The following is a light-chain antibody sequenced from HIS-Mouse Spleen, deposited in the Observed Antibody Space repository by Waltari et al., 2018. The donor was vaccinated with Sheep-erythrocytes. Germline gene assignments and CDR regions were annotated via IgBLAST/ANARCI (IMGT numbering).Light chain of an antibody. J-gene: IGLJ1*01. CDR3: SSYAGSNNYV. V-gene: IGLV2-8*01. CDR1: SSHVGGSSY. CDR2: EVS. Sequence: QSALTQPPSASGSPGQSATIPCTGTSSHVGGSSYVSWYQQHPGKAPKLMIYEVSKRPSGVPDRFSGSKSGNTASLTVSGLQAEDEADYYCSSYAGSNNYVFGTGTKVTVL.